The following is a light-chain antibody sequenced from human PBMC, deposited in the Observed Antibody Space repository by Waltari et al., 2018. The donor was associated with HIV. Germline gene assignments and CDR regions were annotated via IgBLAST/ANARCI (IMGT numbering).Light chain of an antibody. CDR2: LDG. Sequence: SYELTQPPSVSVSPGQTASITCSGDKLGNNYGWWYQQKPGQSPVLVIYLDGKRPSGIPERFSGSNSGNTASLTISGTQAMDEADYYCQAWDTSTAIFGGGTKLTVL. CDR1: KLGNNY. J-gene: IGLJ2*01. V-gene: IGLV3-1*01. CDR3: QAWDTSTAI.